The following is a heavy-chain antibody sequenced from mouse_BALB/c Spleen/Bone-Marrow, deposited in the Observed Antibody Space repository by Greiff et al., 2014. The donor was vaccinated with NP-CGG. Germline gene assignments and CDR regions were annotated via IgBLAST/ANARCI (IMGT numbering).Heavy chain of an antibody. CDR1: GFNIKDTY. Sequence: VQLQQSGAELVKPGASVKLSCTASGFNIKDTYMYWVKQRPEQGLEWIGRIDPANGNTKYDPKFQGKATITADTSSNTAYLQLSSLTSEDTAVYYCASYYYGSSSFAYWGQGTLVTVSA. CDR3: ASYYYGSSSFAY. D-gene: IGHD1-1*01. CDR2: IDPANGNT. V-gene: IGHV14-3*02. J-gene: IGHJ3*01.